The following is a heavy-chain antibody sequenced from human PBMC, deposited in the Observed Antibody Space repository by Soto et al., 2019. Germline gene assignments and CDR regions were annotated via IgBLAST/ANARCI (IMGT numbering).Heavy chain of an antibody. V-gene: IGHV3-74*01. J-gene: IGHJ1*01. CDR3: ASSVLTGYPI. D-gene: IGHD3-9*01. CDR2: TNGDGSII. CDR1: VITFSAITFSSFW. Sequence: WGSLGLACEPSVITFSAITFSSFWMHWLRQVPGKGLVWVSRTNGDGSIISHTGSVKGRFTISRDNAKKTLYLQMKSLSAEDTALYYCASSVLTGYPIWGQGTLVTVSS.